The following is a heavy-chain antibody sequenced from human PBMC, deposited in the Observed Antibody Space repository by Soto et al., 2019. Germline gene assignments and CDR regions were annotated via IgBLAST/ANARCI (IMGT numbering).Heavy chain of an antibody. CDR1: GGSFSSGGYY. CDR2: IYYTGTT. D-gene: IGHD1-26*01. Sequence: QVQLQESGPGLVKPSQTLSLTCTVSGGSFSSGGYYWSWIRQYPGKGLEWIGYIYYTGTTYYSPPLKSRVTMSAVTSKNQFSRKLSSGTAAGTGVYYCARAISVGHFDCWGQGALVTVSS. V-gene: IGHV4-31*03. J-gene: IGHJ4*02. CDR3: ARAISVGHFDC.